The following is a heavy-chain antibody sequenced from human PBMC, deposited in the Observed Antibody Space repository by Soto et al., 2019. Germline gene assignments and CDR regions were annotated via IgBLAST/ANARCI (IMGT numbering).Heavy chain of an antibody. CDR2: ISAYNGNT. V-gene: IGHV1-18*01. D-gene: IGHD3-10*01. CDR1: GYTFTSYG. J-gene: IGHJ4*02. Sequence: ASVKVSCKASGYTFTSYGISWVRQAPGQGLEWMGWISAYNGNTNYAQKLQGRVTMTTDTSTSTAYMELRSLRSDDTAVYYCAISPNSYYYGSGSYSGPDCWGQGTLVTVSS. CDR3: AISPNSYYYGSGSYSGPDC.